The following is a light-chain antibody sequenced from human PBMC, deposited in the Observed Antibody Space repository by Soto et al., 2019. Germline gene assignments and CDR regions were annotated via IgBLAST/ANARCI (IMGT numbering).Light chain of an antibody. CDR3: QHYNSYSEA. Sequence: DIQMTQSPSTLSGSVGARVTITCRASQTISSWLARYQQKPGKAPKLLIYKASTLKSGVPSRFSGSGSGTEFTLTISSLQPDDFATYYCQHYNSYSEAFGQGTKVDIK. V-gene: IGKV1-5*03. J-gene: IGKJ1*01. CDR2: KAS. CDR1: QTISSW.